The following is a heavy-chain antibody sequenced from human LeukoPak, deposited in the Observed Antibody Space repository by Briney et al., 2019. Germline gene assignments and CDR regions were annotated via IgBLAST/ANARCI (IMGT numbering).Heavy chain of an antibody. CDR3: ARDQASGYYYGPGSYEYYFDY. CDR2: IWYDGSNK. Sequence: GGSLRLSCAASRFTFSSYGMHWVRQAPGKGLEWVAVIWYDGSNKYYADSVKGRFTISRDNSKNTLYLQMNSLRAEDTAVYYCARDQASGYYYGPGSYEYYFDYWGQGTLVTVSS. V-gene: IGHV3-33*01. CDR1: RFTFSSYG. D-gene: IGHD3-10*01. J-gene: IGHJ4*02.